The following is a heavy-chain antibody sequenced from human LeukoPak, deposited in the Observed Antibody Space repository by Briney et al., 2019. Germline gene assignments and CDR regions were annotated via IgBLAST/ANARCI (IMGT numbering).Heavy chain of an antibody. Sequence: SETLSLTCTVPGGSISSGSYYWSWIRQPAGKGLEWIGRISSSGSTNYNPSLKSRVTISVDTSKNQFSLKLSSVTAADTAVYFCARGPYSYDSSGAFDIWGQGTMVTVSS. V-gene: IGHV4-61*02. J-gene: IGHJ3*02. CDR3: ARGPYSYDSSGAFDI. CDR2: ISSSGST. D-gene: IGHD3-22*01. CDR1: GGSISSGSYY.